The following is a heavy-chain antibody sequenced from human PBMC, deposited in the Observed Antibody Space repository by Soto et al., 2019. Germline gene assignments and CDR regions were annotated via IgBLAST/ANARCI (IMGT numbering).Heavy chain of an antibody. CDR3: ARYSGYDWGGYYYYGMDV. V-gene: IGHV1-69*13. CDR2: IIPIFGTA. Sequence: SGKVSCKASGGTFSSYAISWVRQAPGQGLEWMGGIIPIFGTANYAQKFQGRVTITADESTSTAYMELSSLRSEDTAVYYCARYSGYDWGGYYYYGMDVWGQGTTVTVSS. J-gene: IGHJ6*02. D-gene: IGHD5-12*01. CDR1: GGTFSSYA.